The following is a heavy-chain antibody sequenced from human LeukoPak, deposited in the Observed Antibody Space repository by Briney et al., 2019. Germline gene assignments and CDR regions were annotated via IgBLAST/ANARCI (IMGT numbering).Heavy chain of an antibody. D-gene: IGHD4-11*01. Sequence: PGGSLRLSCAASGFTFSSYSMNWVRQAPGKGRWWVSYISSSSSSIYYADSVKGRFTISRDNAKNSLYLQMNSLRDDDTAVYYCARAYYSDSNFDYWGQGTLVTVSS. CDR3: ARAYYSDSNFDY. V-gene: IGHV3-48*02. CDR2: ISSSSSSI. CDR1: GFTFSSYS. J-gene: IGHJ4*02.